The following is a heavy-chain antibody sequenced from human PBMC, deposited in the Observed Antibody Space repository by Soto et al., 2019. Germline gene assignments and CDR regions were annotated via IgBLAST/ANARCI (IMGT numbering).Heavy chain of an antibody. D-gene: IGHD5-12*01. CDR2: MNPNSGNT. Sequence: GASVKVSCKASGYTFTSYDINWGRQATGQGLEWMGWMNPNSGNTGYAQKFQGRVTLTRNTSISTAYMELSSLRSEDTAVYYCARILSSGYDLAYAFDIWGQGTMVTVSS. J-gene: IGHJ3*02. V-gene: IGHV1-8*01. CDR3: ARILSSGYDLAYAFDI. CDR1: GYTFTSYD.